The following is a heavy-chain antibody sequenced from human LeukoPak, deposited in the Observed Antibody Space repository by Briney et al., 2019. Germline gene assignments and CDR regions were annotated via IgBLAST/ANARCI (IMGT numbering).Heavy chain of an antibody. CDR1: GGSISSGDYY. Sequence: EPSETLSLTCTVSGGSISSGDYYWSWIRQPPGKGLEWIGYIYYSGSTYYNPSLKGRVTISVDTSKNQFSLKLSSVTAADTAVYYCARDRWVVPAAITFVDYYYGMDVWGQGTTVTVSS. V-gene: IGHV4-30-4*01. D-gene: IGHD2-2*01. CDR2: IYYSGST. J-gene: IGHJ6*02. CDR3: ARDRWVVPAAITFVDYYYGMDV.